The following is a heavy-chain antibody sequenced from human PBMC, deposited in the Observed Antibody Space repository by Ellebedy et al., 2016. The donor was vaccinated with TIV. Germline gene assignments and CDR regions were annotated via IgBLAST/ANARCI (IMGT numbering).Heavy chain of an antibody. J-gene: IGHJ3*02. Sequence: GESLKISCKGSGYNFTSYWISWVRQMPGKGLEWMGRIDPSDSYTNYSPSFQGHVTISADKSISTAYLQWSSLKASDTAMYYCARRGITMVRGEVYAFDIWGQGTMVTVSS. CDR2: IDPSDSYT. CDR3: ARRGITMVRGEVYAFDI. CDR1: GYNFTSYW. D-gene: IGHD3-10*01. V-gene: IGHV5-10-1*01.